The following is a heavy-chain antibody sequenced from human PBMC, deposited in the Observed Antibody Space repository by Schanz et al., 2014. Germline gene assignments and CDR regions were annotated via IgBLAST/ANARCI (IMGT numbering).Heavy chain of an antibody. Sequence: QLQLVESGGGVVQPGGSLKLSCVASGFTFKNYGIHWVRQALGKGLEWLTFIPFDASNKYYADSVKGRFTISRDNSKNTVYLQMNSLRTDDTAMYYCARDPNTSAWLPYFDTWGQGTLVTVSS. D-gene: IGHD6-19*01. CDR2: IPFDASNK. V-gene: IGHV3-30*02. CDR3: ARDPNTSAWLPYFDT. J-gene: IGHJ4*02. CDR1: GFTFKNYG.